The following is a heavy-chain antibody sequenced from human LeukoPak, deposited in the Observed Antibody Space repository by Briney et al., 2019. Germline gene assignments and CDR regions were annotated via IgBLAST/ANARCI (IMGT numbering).Heavy chain of an antibody. Sequence: SETLSLTCTVSGGSISSSSYYWVWIRPPPGKGLEGIGSIYYSGSTYYNPSLKSRVPISVDTSKNQFSLKLSSVTAADTAVYYCARVRGLVSLWGQGTLVTVSS. CDR1: GGSISSSSYY. CDR2: IYYSGST. D-gene: IGHD6-6*01. V-gene: IGHV4-39*01. CDR3: ARVRGLVSL. J-gene: IGHJ4*02.